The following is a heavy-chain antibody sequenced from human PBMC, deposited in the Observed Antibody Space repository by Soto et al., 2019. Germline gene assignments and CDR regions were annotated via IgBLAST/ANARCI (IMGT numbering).Heavy chain of an antibody. V-gene: IGHV4-39*01. J-gene: IGHJ4*02. CDR3: ARYTPGIAAAGDY. CDR1: GGSISSSSYY. D-gene: IGHD6-13*01. Sequence: PSETLSLTCTVSGGSISSSSYYWGWIRQPPGKGLEWIGSIYYSGSTYYNPSLKSRVTISVDTSKNQFSLKLSSVTAADTAVYYCARYTPGIAAAGDYWGQGTLVTVSS. CDR2: IYYSGST.